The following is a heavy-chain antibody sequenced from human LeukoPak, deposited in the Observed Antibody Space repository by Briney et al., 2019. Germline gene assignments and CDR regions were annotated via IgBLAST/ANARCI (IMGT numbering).Heavy chain of an antibody. J-gene: IGHJ4*02. CDR1: GGSISSSNW. CDR3: ARYYDSSCLDY. CDR2: IYHSGGT. D-gene: IGHD3-22*01. V-gene: IGHV4-4*02. Sequence: SSETLSLTCAVSGGSISSSNWWSWVRQPPGKGLEWVGEIYHSGGTNYNPSLKSRVTISVDKSKNQFSLNLSSVTAADTAVYYCARYYDSSCLDYWGQGTLVTVSS.